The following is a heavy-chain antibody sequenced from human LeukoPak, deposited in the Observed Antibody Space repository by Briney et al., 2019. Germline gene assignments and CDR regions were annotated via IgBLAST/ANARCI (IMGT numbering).Heavy chain of an antibody. CDR2: IYYSGST. CDR1: GGSISSYY. D-gene: IGHD6-19*01. V-gene: IGHV4-59*01. CDR3: ARESIAVAGSFDY. Sequence: SETLSLTCTVSGGSISSYYWSWIRQPPGKGLEWIGYIYYSGSTNYNPSLKSRVTISVDTSKNQFSLKLSSVTAADTAVYYCARESIAVAGSFDYWGQGTLVTVSS. J-gene: IGHJ4*02.